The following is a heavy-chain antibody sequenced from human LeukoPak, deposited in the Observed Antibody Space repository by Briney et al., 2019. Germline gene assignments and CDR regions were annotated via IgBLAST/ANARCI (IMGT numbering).Heavy chain of an antibody. Sequence: ASVKVSCKASGYTFTGYYMHWVRQAPGQGLEWMGWIKPNSGGTNYAQKFQGWVTMTRDTSISTAYMELSRLRSDDTAVYYCARDGGTTGTDNWFDPWGQGTLVTVSS. D-gene: IGHD1-1*01. CDR1: GYTFTGYY. J-gene: IGHJ5*02. CDR2: IKPNSGGT. V-gene: IGHV1-2*04. CDR3: ARDGGTTGTDNWFDP.